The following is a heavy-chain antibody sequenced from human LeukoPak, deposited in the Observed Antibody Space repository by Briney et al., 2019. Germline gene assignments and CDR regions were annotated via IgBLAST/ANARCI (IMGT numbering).Heavy chain of an antibody. V-gene: IGHV3-43*01. CDR1: GCTFDDYT. Sequence: GGSLRLSCAGSGCTFDDYTTQWVRQAPGKGLEWVSLISWDGGSTYYADSVKGRFTISRDNSKNSLYLQMNSLRTEDTALYYCAKGLALVAKSGPFDYWGQGTLVTVSS. J-gene: IGHJ4*02. CDR3: AKGLALVAKSGPFDY. D-gene: IGHD5-12*01. CDR2: ISWDGGST.